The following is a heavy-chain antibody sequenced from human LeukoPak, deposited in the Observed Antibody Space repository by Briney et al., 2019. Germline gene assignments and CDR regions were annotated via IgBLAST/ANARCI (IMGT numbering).Heavy chain of an antibody. CDR2: IRYDGGNK. J-gene: IGHJ4*02. CDR1: GFAFSSYG. D-gene: IGHD3-10*01. V-gene: IGHV3-30*02. Sequence: GGSLRLSCAASGFAFSSYGMHWVRQAPGKGLEWVAFIRYDGGNKYYADSVKGRFTISRDNSKNTLYLQMNSLRAEDTAVYYCARDSNYYGSGSYSEDWGQGTLVTVSS. CDR3: ARDSNYYGSGSYSED.